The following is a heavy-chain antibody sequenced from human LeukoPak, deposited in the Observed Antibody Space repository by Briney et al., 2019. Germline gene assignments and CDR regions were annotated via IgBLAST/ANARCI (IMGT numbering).Heavy chain of an antibody. Sequence: SETLSLTCAVYGGSFSGYYCSWIRQPPGKGLEWIGEINHSGSTNYNPSLKSRVTISVDTSKNQFSLKLSSVTAADTAVYYCARGRGFYWGQGTLVTVSS. CDR3: ARGRGFY. D-gene: IGHD3-10*01. CDR2: INHSGST. V-gene: IGHV4-34*01. CDR1: GGSFSGYY. J-gene: IGHJ4*02.